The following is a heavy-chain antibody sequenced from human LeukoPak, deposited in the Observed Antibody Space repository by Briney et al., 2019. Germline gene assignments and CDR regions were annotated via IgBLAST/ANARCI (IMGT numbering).Heavy chain of an antibody. CDR3: TTERVYYDSSGIFDY. CDR1: GFTFSYAW. J-gene: IGHJ4*02. V-gene: IGHV3-15*07. CDR2: VKSETDDGTI. D-gene: IGHD3-22*01. Sequence: GGSLRLSCAASGFTFSYAWMNWVRQAPGKGLEWVGRVKSETDDGTIDYAAPVKGRFIISRDDSKNTLYLQMNSLKSEDTAVYFCTTERVYYDSSGIFDYWGQGTLVTVSS.